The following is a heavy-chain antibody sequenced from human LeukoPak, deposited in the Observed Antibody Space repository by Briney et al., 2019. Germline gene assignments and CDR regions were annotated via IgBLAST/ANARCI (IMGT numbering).Heavy chain of an antibody. CDR2: IYHSGST. V-gene: IGHV4-38-2*02. J-gene: IGHJ3*02. CDR1: GYSISSGYY. Sequence: SETLSLTCTVSGYSISSGYYWGWIRQPPGKGLEWIGSIYHSGSTYYNPSLKSRVTISVDTSKNQFSLKLSSVTALDTAVYYCARNQGDAFDIWGQGTMVTVSS. CDR3: ARNQGDAFDI.